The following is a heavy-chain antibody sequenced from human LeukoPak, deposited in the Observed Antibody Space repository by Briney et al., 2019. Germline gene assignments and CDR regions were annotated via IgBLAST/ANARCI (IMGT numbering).Heavy chain of an antibody. Sequence: GGSLRLSCAASGFTFSSYDMHWVRQATGKGLEWVSAIGTAGDTYYPGSVKGRFTISRENAKNSLYLQMNSLRAGDTAVYYCAKDREDLGELGAFDIWGQGTMVTVSS. CDR3: AKDREDLGELGAFDI. J-gene: IGHJ3*02. CDR2: IGTAGDT. V-gene: IGHV3-13*01. CDR1: GFTFSSYD. D-gene: IGHD3-10*01.